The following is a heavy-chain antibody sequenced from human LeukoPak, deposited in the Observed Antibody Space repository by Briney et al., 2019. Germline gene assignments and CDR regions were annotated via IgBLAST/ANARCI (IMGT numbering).Heavy chain of an antibody. V-gene: IGHV3-21*01. CDR3: TRGPTLIGVAGTWPLDY. CDR2: ISSGSTYK. CDR1: VFTLSVYS. D-gene: IGHD6-19*01. J-gene: IGHJ4*02. Sequence: PGGSLRLSCAASVFTLSVYSMHWVRQAPGKGLEWVSSISSGSTYKYSADSLKGRLTIYRDNAKNALYLQMNSLRAEDSAVYYCTRGPTLIGVAGTWPLDYWGEGTLVTVSS.